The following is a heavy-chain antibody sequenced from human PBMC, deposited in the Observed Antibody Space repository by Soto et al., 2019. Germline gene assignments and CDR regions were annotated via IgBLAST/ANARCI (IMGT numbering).Heavy chain of an antibody. V-gene: IGHV3-23*01. CDR2: ISGSGGST. Sequence: EVQLLESGGGLVQPGGSLRLSCAASGFTFSSYAMSWVRQAPGKGLEWVSAISGSGGSTYYADSVKGRFTISRDNSKNPLYLQMNSLRAEDTAVYYCAKASYSGSSGGDYGMDVWGQGTTVTVSS. CDR1: GFTFSSYA. D-gene: IGHD1-26*01. CDR3: AKASYSGSSGGDYGMDV. J-gene: IGHJ6*02.